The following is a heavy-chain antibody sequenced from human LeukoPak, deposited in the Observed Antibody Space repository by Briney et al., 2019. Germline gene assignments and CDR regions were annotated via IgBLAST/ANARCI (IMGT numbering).Heavy chain of an antibody. Sequence: GESLKISCKGSGYSFTSYWIGWVRQMPGKGLEWMGIIYPGDSDTIYSPSFQGQVTISADKSISTAYLQWSSLKASDTALYYCARQTVLAAFDIWGQGTMVTVSS. CDR3: ARQTVLAAFDI. CDR1: GYSFTSYW. J-gene: IGHJ3*02. D-gene: IGHD4-11*01. CDR2: IYPGDSDT. V-gene: IGHV5-51*01.